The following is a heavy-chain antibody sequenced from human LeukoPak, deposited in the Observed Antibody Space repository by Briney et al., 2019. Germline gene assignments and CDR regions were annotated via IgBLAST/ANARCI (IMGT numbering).Heavy chain of an antibody. CDR3: ARAGSGYYYDSSGYFDY. D-gene: IGHD3-22*01. CDR1: GGSISSGGYS. Sequence: SETLSLTCAVSGGSISSGGYSWSWIRQPPGKGLEWIVYIYHSGSTYYNPSLKSRVTISVDRSKNQFSLKLSSVTAADTAVYYCARAGSGYYYDSSGYFDYWGQGTLVTVSS. CDR2: IYHSGST. J-gene: IGHJ4*02. V-gene: IGHV4-30-2*01.